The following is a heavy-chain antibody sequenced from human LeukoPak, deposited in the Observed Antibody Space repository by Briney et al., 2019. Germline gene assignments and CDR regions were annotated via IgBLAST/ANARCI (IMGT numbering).Heavy chain of an antibody. D-gene: IGHD5-18*01. V-gene: IGHV4-59*01. CDR3: AREDTAIDY. CDR1: GGSISSYY. Sequence: SETLSLTCTVSGGSISSYYWSWTRQPPGKGLEWIGYIYYSGSTNYNPSLKSRVTISVDTSKNQFSLKLSSVTAADTAVYYCAREDTAIDYWGQGTLVTVSS. J-gene: IGHJ4*02. CDR2: IYYSGST.